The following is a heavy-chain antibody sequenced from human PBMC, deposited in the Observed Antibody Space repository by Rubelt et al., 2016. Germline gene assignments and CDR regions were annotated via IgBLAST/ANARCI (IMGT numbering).Heavy chain of an antibody. CDR3: ASPPYDVLTGYDYYYGIDV. J-gene: IGHJ6*02. CDR2: IIPIFGTA. V-gene: IGHV1-69*06. Sequence: QVQLVQSGAEVKKPGSSVKVSCKASGGTFSSYAISWVRQAPGQGLEWMGGIIPIFGTANYAQKFQGRVTITADTSTSTSYMELSSLRSEDTSVYYCASPPYDVLTGYDYYYGIDVWGQGTTVTVSS. CDR1: GGTFSSYA. D-gene: IGHD3-9*01.